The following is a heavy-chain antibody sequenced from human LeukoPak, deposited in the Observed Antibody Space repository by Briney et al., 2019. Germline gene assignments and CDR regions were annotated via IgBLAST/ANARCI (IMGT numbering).Heavy chain of an antibody. CDR2: ISSSSSYI. CDR1: GFTFSSYS. CDR3: ASDTYYYDSSGYPDDY. D-gene: IGHD3-22*01. Sequence: GGSLRLSCAAPGFTFSSYSMNWARQAPGEGLGWVSSISSSSSYIYYADSVKGRFTISRDNAKNSLYLQMNSLRAEDTAVYYCASDTYYYDSSGYPDDYWGQGTLVTVSS. J-gene: IGHJ4*02. V-gene: IGHV3-21*01.